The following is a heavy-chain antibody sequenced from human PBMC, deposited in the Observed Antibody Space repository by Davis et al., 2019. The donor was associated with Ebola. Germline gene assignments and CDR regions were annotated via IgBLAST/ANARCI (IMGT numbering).Heavy chain of an antibody. Sequence: SVKVSCKASGGTFSSYAISWVRQAPGQGLEWMGRIIPILGIANYAQKFQGRVTITADKSTSTAYMELSSLRSEDTAIYYCARADEYGGYDGSPEYWGQGTLVTVSS. V-gene: IGHV1-69*04. CDR3: ARADEYGGYDGSPEY. D-gene: IGHD5-12*01. CDR2: IIPILGIA. CDR1: GGTFSSYA. J-gene: IGHJ4*02.